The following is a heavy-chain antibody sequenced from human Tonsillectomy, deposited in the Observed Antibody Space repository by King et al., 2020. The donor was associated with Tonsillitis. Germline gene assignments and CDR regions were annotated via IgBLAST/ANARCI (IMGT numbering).Heavy chain of an antibody. CDR1: GFIFSSYA. Sequence: QLVQSGGGAVQPGRSLRLSCAASGFIFSSYAMHWVRQAPVKGLEWVAVISYDGSNRYYADSVKGRFTISRDNSKNTLFLQMNSLRSEETAIYYCARGQEQWLVSAFFQHWGQGTLVTVSS. V-gene: IGHV3-30*01. J-gene: IGHJ1*01. D-gene: IGHD6-19*01. CDR2: ISYDGSNR. CDR3: ARGQEQWLVSAFFQH.